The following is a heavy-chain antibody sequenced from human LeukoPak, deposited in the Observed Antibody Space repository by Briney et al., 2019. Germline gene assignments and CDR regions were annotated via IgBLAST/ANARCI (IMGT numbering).Heavy chain of an antibody. J-gene: IGHJ4*02. CDR1: GYTFTVYY. D-gene: IGHD3-22*01. CDR3: ARVPLYSYDSSGHCDY. V-gene: IGHV1-2*02. Sequence: ASVKVSCKASGYTFTVYYMHWVRQAPGQGLEWMGWINPNSGGTKYAQNFEGRVTMTRDTSITTAYMELSSLRSDDTAVYYCARVPLYSYDSSGHCDYWGQGTLVTVSS. CDR2: INPNSGGT.